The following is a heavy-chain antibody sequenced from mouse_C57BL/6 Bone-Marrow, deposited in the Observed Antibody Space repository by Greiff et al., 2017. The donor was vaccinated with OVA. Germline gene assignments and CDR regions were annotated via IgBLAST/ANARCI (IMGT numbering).Heavy chain of an antibody. CDR3: ARSPMVTMDY. V-gene: IGHV1-63*01. CDR1: GYTFTNYW. J-gene: IGHJ4*01. D-gene: IGHD2-2*01. CDR2: IYPGGGYT. Sequence: VQLQQSGAELVRPGTSVKMSCKASGYTFTNYWIGWAKQRPGHGLEWIGDIYPGGGYTNYNEKFKGKATLTADKSSSTAYMQFSSLTSEDSAVYYCARSPMVTMDYWGQGTSVTVSS.